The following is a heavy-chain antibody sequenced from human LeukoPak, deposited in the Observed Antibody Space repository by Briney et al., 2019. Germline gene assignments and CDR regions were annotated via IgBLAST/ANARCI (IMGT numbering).Heavy chain of an antibody. V-gene: IGHV3-48*04. D-gene: IGHD6-13*01. CDR3: ARGIAETGIGYYFDY. J-gene: IGHJ4*02. CDR2: ISSSGSTI. Sequence: GGSLRLSCAASGFTFSSYAMHWVRQAPGKGLEWVSYISSSGSTIYYADSVKGRFTISRDNAKNSLYLQMNSLRAEDTAVYYCARGIAETGIGYYFDYWGQGTLVTVSS. CDR1: GFTFSSYA.